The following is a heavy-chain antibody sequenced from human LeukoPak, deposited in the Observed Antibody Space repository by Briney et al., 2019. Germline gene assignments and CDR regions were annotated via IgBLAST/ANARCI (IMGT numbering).Heavy chain of an antibody. V-gene: IGHV3-74*01. Sequence: GGSVRLFCAASGHPFSRYWVHWVRRAPGGGLVWVSRINSEGYSTQYAVSVNGRFTISRDNAKNTLYLQMNSQRVEGTAVYYCARAVRRSGYYKDYYFDNWGEGTPVTVSS. CDR2: INSEGYST. CDR1: GHPFSRYW. D-gene: IGHD3-22*01. CDR3: ARAVRRSGYYKDYYFDN. J-gene: IGHJ4*02.